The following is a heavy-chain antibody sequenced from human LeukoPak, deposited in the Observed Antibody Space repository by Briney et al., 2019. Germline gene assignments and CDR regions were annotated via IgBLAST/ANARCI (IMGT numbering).Heavy chain of an antibody. Sequence: ASVKVSCKASGYTFTSYYMHWVRQAPGQGLEWMGGFDPEDGETIYAQKFQGRVTMTEDTSTDTAYMELSSLRSEDTAVYYCATAGVDGSYFDYWGQGTLVTVSS. CDR3: ATAGVDGSYFDY. J-gene: IGHJ4*02. V-gene: IGHV1-24*01. CDR1: GYTFTSYY. CDR2: FDPEDGET. D-gene: IGHD3-10*01.